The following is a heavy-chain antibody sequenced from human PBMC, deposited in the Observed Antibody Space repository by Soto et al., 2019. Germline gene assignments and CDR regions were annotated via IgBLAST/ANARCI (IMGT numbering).Heavy chain of an antibody. CDR2: IIPIFGTA. CDR1: GGTFSSYA. V-gene: IGHV1-69*13. Sequence: ASVKVSCKASGGTFSSYAISWVRQSPGQGLEWMGGIIPIFGTANYAQKFQGRVTITADESTSTAYMELSSLRSEDTAVYYCARDGSSSSEYYYYGMDVWGQGTTVTVSS. D-gene: IGHD6-6*01. J-gene: IGHJ6*02. CDR3: ARDGSSSSEYYYYGMDV.